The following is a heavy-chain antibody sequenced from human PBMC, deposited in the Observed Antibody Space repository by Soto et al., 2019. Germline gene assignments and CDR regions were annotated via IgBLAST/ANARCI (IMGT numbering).Heavy chain of an antibody. Sequence: EVQVLDSGGGLVQPGGSLRLSCAASGFTFNNYAMTWVRQAPGKGLEWVATISATGGSTYYADSVKGRFTISKDNSKNTLYMQMNGLRVEDTAVYYCEKDRLAGNFDYWGQGTQVTVSS. CDR2: ISATGGST. V-gene: IGHV3-23*01. J-gene: IGHJ4*02. CDR1: GFTFNNYA. CDR3: EKDRLAGNFDY.